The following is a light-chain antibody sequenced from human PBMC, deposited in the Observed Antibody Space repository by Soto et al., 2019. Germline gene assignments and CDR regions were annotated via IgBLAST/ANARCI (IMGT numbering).Light chain of an antibody. CDR3: ASYTTSSTYV. V-gene: IGLV2-14*03. CDR2: DVS. Sequence: QSALTQTASVSGSPGQSIAISCTGTSSDVGAFNYVSWYQQHPGKAPKFMIFDVSSRPSGASDRFSGSKSGNTASLTISGLQTEDDAEYYCASYTTSSTYVFGTGTKVTVL. J-gene: IGLJ1*01. CDR1: SSDVGAFNY.